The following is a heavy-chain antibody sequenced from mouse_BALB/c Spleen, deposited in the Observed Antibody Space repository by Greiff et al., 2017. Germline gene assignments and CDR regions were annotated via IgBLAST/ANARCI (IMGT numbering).Heavy chain of an antibody. CDR2: ISSGGSYT. V-gene: IGHV5-9-4*01. D-gene: IGHD2-1*01. J-gene: IGHJ4*01. CDR1: GFTFSSYA. Sequence: VQLQQSGGGLVKPGGSLKLSCAASGFTFSSYAMSWVRQSPEKRLEWVAEISSGGSYTYYPDTVTGRFTISRDNAKNTLYLEMSSLRSEDTAMYYCARYGNYEDYYAMDYWGQGTSVTVSS. CDR3: ARYGNYEDYYAMDY.